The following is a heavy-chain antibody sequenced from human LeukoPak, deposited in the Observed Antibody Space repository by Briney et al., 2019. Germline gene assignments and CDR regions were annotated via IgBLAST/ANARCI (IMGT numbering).Heavy chain of an antibody. J-gene: IGHJ4*02. CDR1: GFTFDDFA. V-gene: IGHV3-49*03. Sequence: GGSLRLSCTASGFTFDDFAMNWFRQPPGKGLEWVGFTRSKAYGATTEYATSVKGRFTLSRDDSNSIAYLQMNTLRTADTAVYFCTRSRYDILTQYYFDYWGQGTLVTVSS. CDR2: TRSKAYGATT. CDR3: TRSRYDILTQYYFDY. D-gene: IGHD3-9*01.